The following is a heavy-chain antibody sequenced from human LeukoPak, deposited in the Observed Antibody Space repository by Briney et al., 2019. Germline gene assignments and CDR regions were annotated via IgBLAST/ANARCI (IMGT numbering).Heavy chain of an antibody. Sequence: GGSLRLSCAASGFTLSSYWMSWVRQAPGKGLEWVANIKQDGSEKHYVDSVKGRFTISRDNAKNSLYLQMNSLRAEDTAVYYCARVLSTAMDYYFDYWGQGTLVTVSS. J-gene: IGHJ4*02. CDR1: GFTLSSYW. CDR2: IKQDGSEK. CDR3: ARVLSTAMDYYFDY. V-gene: IGHV3-7*01. D-gene: IGHD5-18*01.